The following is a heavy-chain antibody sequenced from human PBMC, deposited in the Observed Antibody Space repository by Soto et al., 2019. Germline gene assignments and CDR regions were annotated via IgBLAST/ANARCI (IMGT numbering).Heavy chain of an antibody. CDR1: GFTFSSYG. Sequence: HPWGSLRLSCAASGFTFSSYGMHWVRQAPGKGLEWVAVISYDGSNKYYADSVKGRFTISRDNSKNTLYLQMNSLRAEDTAVYYCAKERSGDYFYYGLDVWGQGTTVTVSS. V-gene: IGHV3-30*18. CDR2: ISYDGSNK. J-gene: IGHJ6*02. D-gene: IGHD3-16*01. CDR3: AKERSGDYFYYGLDV.